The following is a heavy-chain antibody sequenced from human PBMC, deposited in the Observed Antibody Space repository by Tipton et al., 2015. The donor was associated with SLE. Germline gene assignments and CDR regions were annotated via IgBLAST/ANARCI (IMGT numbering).Heavy chain of an antibody. CDR3: ARGRLGTYINLYFDL. V-gene: IGHV1-8*01. CDR2: VNPNSGDT. J-gene: IGHJ2*01. CDR1: GYPFISYD. D-gene: IGHD7-27*01. Sequence: QSGPEVKKPGASVKVSCKPSGYPFISYDINWVRQATGHGLEWVGRVNPNSGDTAYAERFQGRLTLTRDTSEGIAYMELSSLVSEDTAIYYCARGRLGTYINLYFDLWGRGTLVTVSS.